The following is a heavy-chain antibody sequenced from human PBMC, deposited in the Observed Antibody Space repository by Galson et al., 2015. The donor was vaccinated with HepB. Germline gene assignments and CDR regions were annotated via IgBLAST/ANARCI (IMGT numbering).Heavy chain of an antibody. Sequence: SVKVSCKASGYTFTSFAINWVRQAPGQGLEWMGWISTNTGNPTYAQGFTGRFVFSLDTSVSTAYLQISSLKAEDTAVYFCATVRQTATRGAFDIWGQGTMVTVSS. CDR1: GYTFTSFA. V-gene: IGHV7-4-1*02. CDR2: ISTNTGNP. J-gene: IGHJ3*02. CDR3: ATVRQTATRGAFDI. D-gene: IGHD5-18*01.